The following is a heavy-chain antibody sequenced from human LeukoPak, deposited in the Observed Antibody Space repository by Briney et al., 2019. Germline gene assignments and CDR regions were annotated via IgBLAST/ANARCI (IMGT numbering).Heavy chain of an antibody. V-gene: IGHV4-59*08. Sequence: PSETLSLTCTVSGVSINSHCWSWIRQPQGKGLEWIGYVYYSGSTNYNPSLKSRVTISVDTSKSQFSLKLSSVTAADTAVYYCARLGIVRQLNFYYYGMDVWGQGTTVTVSS. CDR1: GVSINSHC. CDR2: VYYSGST. J-gene: IGHJ6*02. CDR3: ARLGIVRQLNFYYYGMDV. D-gene: IGHD2-8*01.